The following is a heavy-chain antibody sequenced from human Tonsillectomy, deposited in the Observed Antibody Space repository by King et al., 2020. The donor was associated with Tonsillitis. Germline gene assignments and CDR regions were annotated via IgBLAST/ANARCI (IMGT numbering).Heavy chain of an antibody. J-gene: IGHJ4*02. D-gene: IGHD1-26*01. Sequence: QLQESGPGVVKPSETLSLTCTVSGGSISNSDRYLAWIRQPPGKGLEWIGYMDNSGTTFYNPSLKSRITISGGTSENRFSLNLSSVTAADTAVYFCARYVSGSFDYWGQGALVTVSS. CDR2: MDNSGTT. CDR3: ARYVSGSFDY. CDR1: GGSISNSDRY. V-gene: IGHV4-39*01.